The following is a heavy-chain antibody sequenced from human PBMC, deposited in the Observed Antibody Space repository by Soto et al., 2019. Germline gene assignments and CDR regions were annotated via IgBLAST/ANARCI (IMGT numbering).Heavy chain of an antibody. CDR3: TTDLTIFGVVSGVYGMDV. V-gene: IGHV3-15*01. J-gene: IGHJ6*01. D-gene: IGHD3-3*01. CDR1: VFTFSSAW. Sequence: PWGSLRISCASSVFTFSSAWMGWVRQAPGKGLDLVGRIKSKTDGGTTDYAAPVKGRFTISRDDSKNTLYLQMNRLKTEDTAVYYCTTDLTIFGVVSGVYGMDVWGQGTTVTVSS. CDR2: IKSKTDGGTT.